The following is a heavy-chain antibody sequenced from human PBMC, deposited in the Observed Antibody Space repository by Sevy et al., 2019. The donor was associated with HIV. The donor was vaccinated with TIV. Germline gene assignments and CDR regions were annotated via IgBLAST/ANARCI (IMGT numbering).Heavy chain of an antibody. CDR1: GGTFSNYA. Sequence: ASVKVSCKASGGTFSNYAISWVRQAPGQGLEWMGGFIPMFDTANSAQKFQGRVTLTADGSTSTAYMGLGSLRSEDTAVYYCASSYYESSGYSPLYYYGMDVWGQGTTVTVSS. CDR3: ASSYYESSGYSPLYYYGMDV. V-gene: IGHV1-69*13. J-gene: IGHJ6*02. D-gene: IGHD3-22*01. CDR2: FIPMFDTA.